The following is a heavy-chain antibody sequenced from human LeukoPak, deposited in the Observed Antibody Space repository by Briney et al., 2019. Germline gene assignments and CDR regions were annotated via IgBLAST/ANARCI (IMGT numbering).Heavy chain of an antibody. V-gene: IGHV3-23*01. CDR2: ISGSGGST. D-gene: IGHD2-8*01. CDR1: GFAFSSYA. CDR3: AKGHSLGYCTNGVCHYFDY. Sequence: GGSLRLSCAASGFAFSSYAMSWVRQAPGKGLEWVSAISGSGGSTYYADSVKGRFTISRDNSKNTLYLQMSSLRAEDTAVYYCAKGHSLGYCTNGVCHYFDYWGQGTLVTVSS. J-gene: IGHJ4*02.